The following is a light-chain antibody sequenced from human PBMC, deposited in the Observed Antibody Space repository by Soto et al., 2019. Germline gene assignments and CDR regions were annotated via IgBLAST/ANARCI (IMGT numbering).Light chain of an antibody. V-gene: IGKV3-11*01. CDR2: DAS. Sequence: EIVLTQSPATLSLSPGERVTLSCRASQSFSSYLAWYQQKPGQAPRLLIYDASKRATGIPARFSGRGSGTEFTLTVSSLEPKDFAVYYCQKRSNWPTVMTFGQRTRLEIK. CDR3: QKRSNWPTVMT. J-gene: IGKJ5*01. CDR1: QSFSSY.